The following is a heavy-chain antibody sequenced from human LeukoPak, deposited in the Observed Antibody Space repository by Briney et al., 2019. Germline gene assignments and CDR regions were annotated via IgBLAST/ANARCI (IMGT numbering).Heavy chain of an antibody. CDR1: GFTFSSYS. Sequence: GGSLTLSCAASGFTFSSYSMNWGRQPQGPGLERVSSISSSSYIYYADSVKDRFTISRDNAKNSLYLQMNSLRAEDTAVYYCARDIKNVLLPTFDYWGQGTLVTVSS. CDR3: ARDIKNVLLPTFDY. CDR2: ISSSSYI. J-gene: IGHJ4*02. V-gene: IGHV3-21*01. D-gene: IGHD2-15*01.